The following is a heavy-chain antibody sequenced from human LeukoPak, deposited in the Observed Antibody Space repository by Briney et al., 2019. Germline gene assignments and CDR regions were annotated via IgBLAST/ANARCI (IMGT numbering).Heavy chain of an antibody. J-gene: IGHJ5*02. CDR3: AKDQADFWSGYYTGWFDP. D-gene: IGHD3-3*01. CDR1: GFTFSSYA. V-gene: IGHV3-23*01. CDR2: ISGSGGST. Sequence: GGSLRLSCAASGFTFSSYAMSWVRQAPGKGLEWVSAISGSGGSTYYADSVKGRFTISRDNSKNTLYLQMNSLRAEDTAVYYCAKDQADFWSGYYTGWFDPWGQGTLVTVSS.